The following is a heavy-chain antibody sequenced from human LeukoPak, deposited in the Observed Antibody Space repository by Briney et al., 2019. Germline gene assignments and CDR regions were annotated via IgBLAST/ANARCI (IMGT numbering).Heavy chain of an antibody. CDR2: VSSTGSGT. Sequence: GGSLRVSCVASGFTFSTYGMSWVRQAPGKGLEWVAAVSSTGSGTYYPDSLKGRFIISRDNSQNTVFLQMNSLRPEDTAFYFCAKDGPLLWFGPTDAWGQGILVTVSS. V-gene: IGHV3-23*01. CDR3: AKDGPLLWFGPTDA. D-gene: IGHD3-10*01. CDR1: GFTFSTYG. J-gene: IGHJ5*02.